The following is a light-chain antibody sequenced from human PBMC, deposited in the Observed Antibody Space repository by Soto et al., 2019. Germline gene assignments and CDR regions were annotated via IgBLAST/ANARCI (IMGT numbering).Light chain of an antibody. CDR2: KAS. J-gene: IGKJ1*01. CDR1: QSVSRC. V-gene: IGKV1-5*03. Sequence: DIQMTQSPSTLSASVGDRVTITCRTSQSVSRCLAWYQQKPGKAPKLLIYKASTLESGVPSRFSGSGSGTEFTLAISSLQPDDSATYYCQQYNDNWTFGQGTKVEIK. CDR3: QQYNDNWT.